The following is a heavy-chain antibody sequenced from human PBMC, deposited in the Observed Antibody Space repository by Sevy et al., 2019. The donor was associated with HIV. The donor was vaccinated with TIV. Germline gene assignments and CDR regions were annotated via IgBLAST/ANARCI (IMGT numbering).Heavy chain of an antibody. D-gene: IGHD4-17*01. V-gene: IGHV3-48*03. J-gene: IGHJ4*02. CDR3: ARDLPPSATTVAHFDC. Sequence: GGSLRLSCAASGFTFSSYEMNWVRQAPGKGLEWGSYISNRGTTISYSDSLKGRFTISGDNARNSLYLQMNSLRAEDTAVYYCARDLPPSATTVAHFDCWGQGTLVTVSS. CDR1: GFTFSSYE. CDR2: ISNRGTTI.